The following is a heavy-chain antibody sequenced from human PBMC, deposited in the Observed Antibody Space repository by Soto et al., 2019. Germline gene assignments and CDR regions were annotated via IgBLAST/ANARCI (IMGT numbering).Heavy chain of an antibody. Sequence: SETLSLTCDFSCDSIITSSYYWGWIRQPPGKGLEWIASIYYSGATYYNPSLQSRVTISVDTSNNRFSLTLSSLTAADTAVYFCARLAYSGYLQTWGQGSLVTVSS. V-gene: IGHV4-39*02. CDR2: IYYSGAT. D-gene: IGHD1-26*01. CDR1: CDSIITSSYY. J-gene: IGHJ1*01. CDR3: ARLAYSGYLQT.